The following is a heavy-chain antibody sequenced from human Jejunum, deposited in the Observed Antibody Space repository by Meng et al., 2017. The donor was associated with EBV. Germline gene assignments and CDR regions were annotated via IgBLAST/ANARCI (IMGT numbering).Heavy chain of an antibody. Sequence: QVQLVQLGSELKKPGASVKVSCKASGYTFTSSGINWVRQAPGQGLEWMGWINTNTGYPTYAQDFTGRFVFSLDTSVSTAYLQITSLSTEDNAVYYCARVRPGGGWFDPWGQGTLVTSPQ. D-gene: IGHD2-8*02. J-gene: IGHJ5*02. CDR2: INTNTGYP. V-gene: IGHV7-4-1*02. CDR3: ARVRPGGGWFDP. CDR1: GYTFTSSG.